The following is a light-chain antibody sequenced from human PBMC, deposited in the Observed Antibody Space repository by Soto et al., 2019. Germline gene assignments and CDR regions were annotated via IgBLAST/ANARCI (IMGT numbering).Light chain of an antibody. CDR2: EVT. J-gene: IGLJ2*01. Sequence: QSALTQPPSASGSPGQSVAISCSGTSSDVGGYNYVSWYQQHPGKAPKLMLYEVTKRPSGVPDRFSGSKSGNTASLTVSGLQAEDEADYYCSSYAGSNNVIFGGVTKLTVL. CDR1: SSDVGGYNY. V-gene: IGLV2-8*01. CDR3: SSYAGSNNVI.